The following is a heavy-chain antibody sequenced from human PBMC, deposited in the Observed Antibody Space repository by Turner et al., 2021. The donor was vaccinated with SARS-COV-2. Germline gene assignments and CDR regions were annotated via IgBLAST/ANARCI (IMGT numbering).Heavy chain of an antibody. CDR2: ISYDGSNK. V-gene: IGHV3-30*18. CDR1: GFTFSSYV. CDR3: AKAHGSGSYYNPFDY. D-gene: IGHD3-10*01. J-gene: IGHJ4*02. Sequence: QVQLVEFGGGVVQPGRSLRLSCAASGFTFSSYVMHWVRQAPGKGLEWVAVISYDGSNKYYADSVKGRFTISRDNSKNTLYLQMNSLRAEDTAVYYCAKAHGSGSYYNPFDYWGQGTLVTVSS.